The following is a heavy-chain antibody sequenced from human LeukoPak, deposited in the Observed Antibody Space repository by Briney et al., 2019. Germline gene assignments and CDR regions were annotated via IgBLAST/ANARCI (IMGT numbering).Heavy chain of an antibody. CDR3: ARALAPFSWFGEMGYYFDY. Sequence: SETLSLTCAVYGGSFSGYYWSWIRQPPGKGLEWIGEINHSGSTNYNPSLKSRVTISVDTSKNQFSLKLSSVTAADTAVYYCARALAPFSWFGEMGYYFDYWGQGTLVTVSS. CDR2: INHSGST. V-gene: IGHV4-34*01. J-gene: IGHJ4*02. D-gene: IGHD3-10*01. CDR1: GGSFSGYY.